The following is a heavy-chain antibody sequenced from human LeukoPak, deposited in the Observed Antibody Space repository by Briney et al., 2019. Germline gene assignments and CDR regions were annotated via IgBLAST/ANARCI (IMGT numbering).Heavy chain of an antibody. CDR3: ARGKYDSSGYGVDY. Sequence: ASVKVSCKSSGYTFTSYDINWVRQATGQGLEWMGWMNPNSCNTGYAQKFQGRVTITRNTAIRTAYMELSSLRSEDTAVYYCARGKYDSSGYGVDYWGQGTLVTVSS. J-gene: IGHJ4*02. D-gene: IGHD3-22*01. CDR2: MNPNSCNT. V-gene: IGHV1-8*01. CDR1: GYTFTSYD.